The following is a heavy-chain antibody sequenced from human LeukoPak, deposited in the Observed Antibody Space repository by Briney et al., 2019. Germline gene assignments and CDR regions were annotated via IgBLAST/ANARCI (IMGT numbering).Heavy chain of an antibody. CDR2: ISYDGSNK. V-gene: IGHV3-30*18. CDR3: VKRSAYYFDY. J-gene: IGHJ4*02. CDR1: GFTFSSYG. Sequence: PGGSLRLSCAASGFTFSSYGMHWVRQAPGKGLEWVAVISYDGSNKYYADSVKGRFTISRDNSKNTLYLQMNSLRAEDTAVYYCVKRSAYYFDYWGQGTLVTVSS.